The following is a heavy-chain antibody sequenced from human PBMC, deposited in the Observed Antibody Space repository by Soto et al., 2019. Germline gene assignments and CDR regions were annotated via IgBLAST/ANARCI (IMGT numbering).Heavy chain of an antibody. Sequence: QVQLVQSGAEVKKPGSSVKVSCKASGGTFSSYTISWVRQAPEQGLEWMGRIIPILGIANYAQKFQGRVTITADKSTSTAYMELSSLRSEDTAVYYCATSGYDYIWGSYRYDAFDIWGQGTMVTVSS. J-gene: IGHJ3*02. CDR2: IIPILGIA. CDR3: ATSGYDYIWGSYRYDAFDI. CDR1: GGTFSSYT. V-gene: IGHV1-69*02. D-gene: IGHD3-16*02.